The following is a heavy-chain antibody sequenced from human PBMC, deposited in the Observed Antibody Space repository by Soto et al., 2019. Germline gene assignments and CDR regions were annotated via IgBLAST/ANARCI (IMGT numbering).Heavy chain of an antibody. V-gene: IGHV4-34*01. J-gene: IGHJ4*02. CDR3: ARRPGYSSSFYYFDY. CDR2: INHSGST. CDR1: GGSFSGYI. D-gene: IGHD6-13*01. Sequence: PSETLSLTCAVHGGSFSGYIWTWIRQPPGKGLQWIGQINHSGSTYYNPSLKSRVFISVHTSNGQFSLELSSVTAADTAVYYCARRPGYSSSFYYFDYWGQGTLVTVSS.